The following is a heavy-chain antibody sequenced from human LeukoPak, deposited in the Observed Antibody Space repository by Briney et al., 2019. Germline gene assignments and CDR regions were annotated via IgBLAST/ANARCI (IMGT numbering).Heavy chain of an antibody. V-gene: IGHV4-34*01. J-gene: IGHJ6*03. CDR3: ARAGVGTLGYYYYYMDV. CDR2: INHSGST. D-gene: IGHD3-16*01. Sequence: SETLSLTCAAYGGSFSGYYWSWIRQPPGKGLEWIGEINHSGSTNYKQSLKSRVTISVDTSKNQFSLKLSSVTAADTAVYYCARAGVGTLGYYYYYMDVWDKGTTVTVSS. CDR1: GGSFSGYY.